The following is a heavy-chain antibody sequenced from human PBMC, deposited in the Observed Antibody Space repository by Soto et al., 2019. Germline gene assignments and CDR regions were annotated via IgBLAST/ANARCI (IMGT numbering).Heavy chain of an antibody. CDR1: GFTFSSYS. J-gene: IGHJ6*02. V-gene: IGHV3-21*01. Sequence: EVQLVESGGGLVKPGGSLRLSCAASGFTFSSYSMNWVRQAPGKGLEWVSSISSSSSYIYYADSVKGRFTISRDNAKNSLNLQMNSLRAEDTAVYYCARDEILGSSWYGYGMDVWGQGTTVTVSS. D-gene: IGHD6-13*01. CDR2: ISSSSSYI. CDR3: ARDEILGSSWYGYGMDV.